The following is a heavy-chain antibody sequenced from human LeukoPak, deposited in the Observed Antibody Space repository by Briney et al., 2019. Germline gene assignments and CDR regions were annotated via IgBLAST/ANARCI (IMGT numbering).Heavy chain of an antibody. J-gene: IGHJ4*02. Sequence: PGGSLRLSCAASGFTFSSYSMNSVRQAPGKGLEWVSSISSSSSYIYYADSVKERFTIHRDNAKNSLYLQMNRRRAEDTAVYYFFFQAEDGIRDFDWLSGSPDYWGQGTLVTVSS. CDR1: GFTFSSYS. D-gene: IGHD3-9*01. V-gene: IGHV3-21*01. CDR3: FFQAEDGIRDFDWLSGSPDY. CDR2: ISSSSSYI.